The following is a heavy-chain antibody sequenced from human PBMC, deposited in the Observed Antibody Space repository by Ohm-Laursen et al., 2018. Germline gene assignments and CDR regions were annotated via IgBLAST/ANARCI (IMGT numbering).Heavy chain of an antibody. J-gene: IGHJ4*02. CDR1: GFNFSTYS. D-gene: IGHD6-13*01. V-gene: IGHV3-21*01. CDR2: ISSSSSYI. Sequence: SLRLSCSASGFNFSTYSMNWVRQAPGKGLEWVSSISSSSSYIYYADSVKGRFTISRDNAKNSLYLQMNSLRAEDTAVYYCASGLYSSSWYMEEDYWGQGTLVTVSS. CDR3: ASGLYSSSWYMEEDY.